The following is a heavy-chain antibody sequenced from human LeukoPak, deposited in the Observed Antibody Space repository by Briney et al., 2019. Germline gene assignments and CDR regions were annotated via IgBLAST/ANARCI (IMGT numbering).Heavy chain of an antibody. J-gene: IGHJ4*02. V-gene: IGHV4-39*01. CDR3: ARHQYPPYSNLDY. Sequence: PSETLSLTCTVSGGSISSSSYYWGWIRQPPGKGLEWIGSIYYSGSTYYNPSLKSRVTISVDTSKNQFSLKLSSVTAADTAVYYCARHQYPPYSNLDYWGQGTLVTVSS. CDR1: GGSISSSSYY. D-gene: IGHD6-13*01. CDR2: IYYSGST.